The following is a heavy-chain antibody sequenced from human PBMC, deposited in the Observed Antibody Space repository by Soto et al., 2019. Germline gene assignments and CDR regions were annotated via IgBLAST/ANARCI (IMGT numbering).Heavy chain of an antibody. CDR1: GFTFSDYY. J-gene: IGHJ6*02. V-gene: IGHV3-11*06. CDR2: ISSSSSYT. CDR3: ARVLDCSSTSCYTRGLYGMDV. D-gene: IGHD2-2*02. Sequence: GGSLRLSCAASGFTFSDYYMSWIRQAPGKGLEWVSYISSSSSYTNYADSVKGRFTISRDNAKNSLYLQMNSLRAEDTAVYYCARVLDCSSTSCYTRGLYGMDVWGQGTTVTVSS.